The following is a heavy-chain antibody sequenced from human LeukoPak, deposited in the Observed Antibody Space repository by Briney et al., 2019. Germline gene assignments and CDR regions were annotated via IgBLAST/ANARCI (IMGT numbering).Heavy chain of an antibody. J-gene: IGHJ4*02. CDR2: INPNSGGT. V-gene: IGHV1-2*02. CDR3: ARDMWLGYSNYVGDY. D-gene: IGHD4-4*01. CDR1: GYTFTGYY. Sequence: ASVKVSCMASGYTFTGYYMHWVRQAPGPGLEWMGWINPNSGGTNYAQKFQGRVTMNRDRSISTAYMELSRLRSDDTAVYYCARDMWLGYSNYVGDYWGQGTLVTVS.